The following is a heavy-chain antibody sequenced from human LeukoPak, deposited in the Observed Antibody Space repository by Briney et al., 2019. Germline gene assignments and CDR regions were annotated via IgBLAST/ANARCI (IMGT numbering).Heavy chain of an antibody. CDR2: IYHSGTT. Sequence: SETLSVTCAVSGDAISRGGYAWNWIRQPPGKGLEWIAYIYHSGTTYYNPSLKSRATISVDTSKNQFSLQLNSVTPEDTAVYYCARDTGVRPRVAHFDFWGQGTLVTVSS. CDR1: GDAISRGGYA. J-gene: IGHJ4*02. CDR3: ARDTGVRPRVAHFDF. D-gene: IGHD1-14*01. V-gene: IGHV4-30-2*05.